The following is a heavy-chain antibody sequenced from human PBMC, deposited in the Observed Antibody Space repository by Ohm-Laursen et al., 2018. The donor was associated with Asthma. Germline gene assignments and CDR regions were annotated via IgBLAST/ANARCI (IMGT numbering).Heavy chain of an antibody. CDR2: INHSGAT. J-gene: IGHJ3*02. CDR3: ARSMPRAFDI. V-gene: IGHV4-39*07. D-gene: IGHD2-2*01. CDR1: GGSISSGHYY. Sequence: GTLSLTCTVSGGSISSGHYYWGWIRQPPGKGLEWIGEINHSGATTYNPSLQSRVVISVDTSKNQFSLKLSSVTAADTTVYYCARSMPRAFDIWGQGTMVTVSS.